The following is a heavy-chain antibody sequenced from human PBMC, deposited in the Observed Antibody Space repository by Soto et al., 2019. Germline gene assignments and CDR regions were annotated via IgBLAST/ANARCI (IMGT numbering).Heavy chain of an antibody. V-gene: IGHV4-59*01. CDR3: ARFHTIHAHDNWFDP. J-gene: IGHJ5*02. Sequence: SETLSLTCTVSGGSISSYYWSWIRQPPGKGLEWIGYIYYSGSTNYNPSLKSRVTISVDTSKNQFSLKLSSVTAADTAVYYCARFHTIHAHDNWFDPWGQGTLVTVSS. CDR1: GGSISSYY. CDR2: IYYSGST. D-gene: IGHD3-3*01.